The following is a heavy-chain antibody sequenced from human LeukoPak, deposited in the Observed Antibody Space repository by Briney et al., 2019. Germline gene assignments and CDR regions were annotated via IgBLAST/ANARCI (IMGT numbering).Heavy chain of an antibody. CDR2: IYSGGST. Sequence: GGSLRLSCAASGFTVSSNYMSWVRQAPGKGLEWVSVIYSGGSTHYADSVKGRFTISRDNSKNTLYLQMNSLRAEDTAVYYCARDLVAYCGGDCPRYYYYYYGMDVWGQGTTVTVSS. V-gene: IGHV3-66*01. CDR1: GFTVSSNY. J-gene: IGHJ6*02. D-gene: IGHD2-21*02. CDR3: ARDLVAYCGGDCPRYYYYYYGMDV.